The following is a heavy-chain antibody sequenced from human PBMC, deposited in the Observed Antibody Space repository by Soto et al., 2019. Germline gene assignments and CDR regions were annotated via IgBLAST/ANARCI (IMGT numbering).Heavy chain of an antibody. V-gene: IGHV4-31*03. CDR2: IYYSGST. J-gene: IGHJ5*02. Sequence: SETLSLTCTVSGGSISSGGYHWSWIRQHPGKGLEWIGYIYYSGSTYYNPSLKSRVTISVDTSKNQFSLKLSSVTAADTAVYYCARAKNWLDPWGQGTLVTVSS. CDR1: GGSISSGGYH. CDR3: ARAKNWLDP.